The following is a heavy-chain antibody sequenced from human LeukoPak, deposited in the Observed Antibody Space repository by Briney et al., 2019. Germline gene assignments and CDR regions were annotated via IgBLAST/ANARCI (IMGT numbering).Heavy chain of an antibody. CDR3: ARVQPGYYYDSSGYYPLHY. J-gene: IGHJ4*02. V-gene: IGHV1-69*04. D-gene: IGHD3-22*01. CDR2: IIPILGIA. Sequence: ASVKVSCKASGYTFTGYYVHWVRQAPGQGLEWMGRIIPILGIANYAQKFQGRVTITADKSTSTAYMELSSLRSEDTAVYYCARVQPGYYYDSSGYYPLHYWGQGTLVTVSS. CDR1: GYTFTGYY.